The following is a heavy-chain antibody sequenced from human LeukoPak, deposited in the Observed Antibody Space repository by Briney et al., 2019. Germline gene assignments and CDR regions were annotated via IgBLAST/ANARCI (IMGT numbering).Heavy chain of an antibody. CDR3: ARAGITMVRGVIQDYYYYMDV. Sequence: ASVKVSCKASGYTFANYAVHWVRQAPGQRPEWMGWINTGNGNAKYSQKFQGRVTMTRNTSISTAYMELSSLRSEDTAVYYCARAGITMVRGVIQDYYYYMDVWGKGTTVTISS. V-gene: IGHV1-3*04. J-gene: IGHJ6*03. CDR1: GYTFANYA. CDR2: INTGNGNA. D-gene: IGHD3-10*01.